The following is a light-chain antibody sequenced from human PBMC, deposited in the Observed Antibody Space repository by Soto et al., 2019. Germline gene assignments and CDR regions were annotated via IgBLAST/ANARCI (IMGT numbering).Light chain of an antibody. V-gene: IGKV1-39*01. Sequence: DIQMTQSPSSLSASVGDRVTITCRASQNISTFLNWSQQEAGKAPKLLIYAASSLQGGVPSRFSGSGSVTDFTLTITILQPEDFASYNCQQSYSTWCTFGHGTNLESK. CDR2: AAS. CDR3: QQSYSTWCT. J-gene: IGKJ2*02. CDR1: QNISTF.